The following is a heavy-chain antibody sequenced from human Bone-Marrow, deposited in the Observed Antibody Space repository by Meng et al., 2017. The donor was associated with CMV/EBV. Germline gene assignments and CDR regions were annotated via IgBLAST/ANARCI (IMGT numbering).Heavy chain of an antibody. CDR2: ISWDGGST. J-gene: IGHJ3*02. Sequence: GESLKISCAASGFTFDDYTMHWVRQAPGKGLEWVSLISWDGGSTYYADSVKGRFTISRDNSKKILYLQMNSLRAEDTAMYYCARDGSGVGPAFDIWGQGTMVTVSS. V-gene: IGHV3-43*01. CDR3: ARDGSGVGPAFDI. D-gene: IGHD3-10*01. CDR1: GFTFDDYT.